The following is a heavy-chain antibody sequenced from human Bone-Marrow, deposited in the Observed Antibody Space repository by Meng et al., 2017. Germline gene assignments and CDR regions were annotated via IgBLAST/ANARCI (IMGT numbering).Heavy chain of an antibody. CDR2: ISYDGSNK. J-gene: IGHJ4*02. CDR3: ARDRMWGIAVADMFDY. V-gene: IGHV3-30*01. Sequence: GESLKISCAASGFTFSSYAMSWVRQAPGKGLEWVAVISYDGSNKYYADSVKGRFTISRDNSKNTLYLQMNSLRAEDTAVYYRARDRMWGIAVADMFDYWGQGTLVTVSS. D-gene: IGHD6-19*01. CDR1: GFTFSSYA.